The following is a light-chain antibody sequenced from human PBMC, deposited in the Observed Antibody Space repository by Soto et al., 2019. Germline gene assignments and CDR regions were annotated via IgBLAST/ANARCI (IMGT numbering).Light chain of an antibody. J-gene: IGKJ4*01. CDR2: AAS. V-gene: IGKV1-39*01. CDR1: QSISDS. CDR3: QQSFSFPAT. Sequence: DIQMTQSPSSLSASVGARVTITCRASQSISDSLNWYQHKPGTAPKLLIYAASSLQSGVPSRFSGGGSGTDFTLTISSLQPEDFVTYFCQQSFSFPATFGGGTKVEIK.